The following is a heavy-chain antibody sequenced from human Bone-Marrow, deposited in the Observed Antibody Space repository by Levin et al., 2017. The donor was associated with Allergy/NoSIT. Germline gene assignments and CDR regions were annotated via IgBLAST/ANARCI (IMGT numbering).Heavy chain of an antibody. V-gene: IGHV3-23*01. CDR3: AKEHRDDSSGYYSVGSWCLAPQFDY. J-gene: IGHJ4*02. CDR2: ISGSGGST. CDR1: GFTFSSYA. D-gene: IGHD3-22*01. Sequence: GESLKISCAASGFTFSSYAMSWVRQAPGKGLEWVSAISGSGGSTYYADSVKGRFTISRDNSKNTLYLQMNSLRAEDTAVYYCAKEHRDDSSGYYSVGSWCLAPQFDYWGQGTLVTVSS.